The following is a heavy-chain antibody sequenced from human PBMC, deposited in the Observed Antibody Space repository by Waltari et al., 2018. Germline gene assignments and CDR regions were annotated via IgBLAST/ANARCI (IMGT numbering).Heavy chain of an antibody. CDR2: IYYRWST. V-gene: IGHV4-39*01. CDR1: GGSISSSSYY. J-gene: IGHJ3*02. Sequence: QLQLQESGPGLVKPSETLSLTCTVSGGSISSSSYYWGWIRQPPGKGLEWIGSIYYRWSTYYTPSLKSRVTISVDTSKNQFSLKLSSVTAADTAVYYCARSHSSGGTGGAFDIWGQGTMVTVSS. CDR3: ARSHSSGGTGGAFDI. D-gene: IGHD6-19*01.